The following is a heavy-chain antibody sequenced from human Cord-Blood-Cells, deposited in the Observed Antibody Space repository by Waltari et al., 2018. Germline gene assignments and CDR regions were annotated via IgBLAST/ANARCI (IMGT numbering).Heavy chain of an antibody. Sequence: QVQLVQSGAEVKKPGASVTVSCKVSGYTLTELSMHWVRQAPGKGLEWMGGFDPEDGETIYAQKFQCRVTMTEDTSTDTAYMELSSLRSEDTAVYYCATTTPSKEVGVDAFDIWGQGTMVTVSS. J-gene: IGHJ3*02. CDR3: ATTTPSKEVGVDAFDI. D-gene: IGHD3-3*01. V-gene: IGHV1-24*01. CDR2: FDPEDGET. CDR1: GYTLTELS.